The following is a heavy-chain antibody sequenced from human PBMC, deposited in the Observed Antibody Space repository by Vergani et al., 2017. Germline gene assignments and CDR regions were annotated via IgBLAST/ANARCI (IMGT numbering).Heavy chain of an antibody. Sequence: EVQLLESGGGLVQPGGSLRLSCAASGFTFSSYAMSWVRQAPGKGLEWVSAISGSGGSTYYADSVKGRFTISRDNSKNTLYLQMNSLRAEDTAVYYCAKDRGTTWPYYYYYGTDVWGQGTTVTVSS. CDR3: AKDRGTTWPYYYYYGTDV. V-gene: IGHV3-23*01. CDR2: ISGSGGST. CDR1: GFTFSSYA. J-gene: IGHJ6*02. D-gene: IGHD4-17*01.